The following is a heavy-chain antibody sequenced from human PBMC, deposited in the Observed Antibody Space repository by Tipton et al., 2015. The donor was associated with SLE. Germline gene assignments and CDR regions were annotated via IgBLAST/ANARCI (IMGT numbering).Heavy chain of an antibody. V-gene: IGHV3-7*01. CDR3: ARGARITFGGAFDY. Sequence: SLRLSCAASGFTFSSYWMSWVRPAPGKGLERVANIKQGGSEKYYVDSGKGRFTISRDNAKNSLYLQMNSLRAEDPAVDYCARGARITFGGAFDYWGQGTLVTVSS. J-gene: IGHJ4*02. CDR2: IKQGGSEK. D-gene: IGHD3-16*01. CDR1: GFTFSSYW.